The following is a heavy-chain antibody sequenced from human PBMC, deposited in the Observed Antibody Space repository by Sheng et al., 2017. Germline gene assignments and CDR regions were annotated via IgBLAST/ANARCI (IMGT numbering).Heavy chain of an antibody. CDR3: ARGRVVVVPATIIWFDP. Sequence: EVQLVESGGGLVKPGGSLRLSCAASGFTFSSYSMNWVRQAPGKGLEWVSSISSSSSYIYYADSVKGRFTISRDNAKNSLYLQMNSLRAEDTAVYYCARGRVVVVPATIIWFDPWGQGTLVTVSS. CDR2: ISSSSSYI. V-gene: IGHV3-21*01. CDR1: GFTFSSYS. J-gene: IGHJ5*02. D-gene: IGHD2-2*02.